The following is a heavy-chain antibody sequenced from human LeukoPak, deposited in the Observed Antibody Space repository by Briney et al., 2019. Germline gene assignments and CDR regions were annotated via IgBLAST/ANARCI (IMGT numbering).Heavy chain of an antibody. J-gene: IGHJ4*02. CDR1: GYIFSTYW. Sequence: GESLKISCKGSGYIFSTYWIGWVRQMPGKGLEWMGIIYPGDSDTRYSPSFQGQVTISADKSISAAYLQWSSLKASDTAMYYCASSSGPGGIWFFDYWGQGTLVTVSS. CDR2: IYPGDSDT. V-gene: IGHV5-51*01. CDR3: ASSSGPGGIWFFDY. D-gene: IGHD3-10*01.